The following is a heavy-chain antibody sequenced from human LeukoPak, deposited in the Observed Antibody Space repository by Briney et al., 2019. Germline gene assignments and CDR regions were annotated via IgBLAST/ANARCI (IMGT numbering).Heavy chain of an antibody. V-gene: IGHV3-30*18. J-gene: IGHJ6*02. CDR2: ISYDGSNK. D-gene: IGHD2-2*01. CDR1: GFTFSSYG. Sequence: GGSLRLSCAASGFTFSSYGMHWVRQAPGKGLEWVAVISYDGSNKYYADSVKGRFTISRDNSKNTLYLQMNSLRAEDTAVYYCAKGLRYCSSTSCYYYYYYGMDVWGQGTTVTVSS. CDR3: AKGLRYCSSTSCYYYYYYGMDV.